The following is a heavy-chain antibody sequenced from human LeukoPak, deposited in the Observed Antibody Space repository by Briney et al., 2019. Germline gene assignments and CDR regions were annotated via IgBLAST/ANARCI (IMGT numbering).Heavy chain of an antibody. CDR2: INHSGST. D-gene: IGHD3-10*01. CDR1: GGSFSGYY. Sequence: SETLSLTRAVYGGSFSGYYWSWIRQPPGKGLEWIGEINHSGSTNYNPSLKSRVTISVDTSKNQFSLKLSSVTAADTAVYYCARYYGSGSFDLIYYFDYWGQGTLVTVSS. J-gene: IGHJ4*02. CDR3: ARYYGSGSFDLIYYFDY. V-gene: IGHV4-34*01.